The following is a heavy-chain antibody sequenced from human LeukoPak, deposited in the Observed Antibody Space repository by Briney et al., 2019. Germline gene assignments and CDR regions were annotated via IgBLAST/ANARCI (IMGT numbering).Heavy chain of an antibody. D-gene: IGHD6-25*01. CDR1: GFTLSSYS. CDR3: AKDRTLYSSGAFDI. V-gene: IGHV3-23*01. J-gene: IGHJ3*02. Sequence: GGSLSLSCAASGFTLSSYSMSWVRQAPGRGLEWVSAISGSVGSTYYADSVKGRFTICRDNSKNTLYLQMNSLRAEDTAVYYCAKDRTLYSSGAFDIWGQGTMVTVSS. CDR2: ISGSVGST.